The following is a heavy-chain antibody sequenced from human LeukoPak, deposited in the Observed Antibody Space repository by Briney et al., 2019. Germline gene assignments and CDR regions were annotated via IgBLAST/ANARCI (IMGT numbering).Heavy chain of an antibody. D-gene: IGHD6-13*01. CDR2: INRDGGLT. CDR1: GFTFSENW. J-gene: IGHJ3*01. CDR3: AREEHRLAEAGTSAFDL. Sequence: PGGSLILSCVASGFTFSENWMHWVRQAPGKGLAWVSHINRDGGLTNYADSVKGRFTISRDNARNTVYLQMSSLRVEDTAIYFCAREEHRLAEAGTSAFDLGGQGTLVTVSP. V-gene: IGHV3-74*01.